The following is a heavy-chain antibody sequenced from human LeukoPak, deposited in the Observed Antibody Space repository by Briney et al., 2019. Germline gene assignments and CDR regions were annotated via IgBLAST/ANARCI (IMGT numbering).Heavy chain of an antibody. CDR1: GFTFSSYA. Sequence: PGGSLRLSCAASGFTFSSYAMHWVRQAPGKGLEWVAVISYDGSNKYYADSVKGRFTISRDNSKNTLYLQMNSLRAEDTAVYYCASSVLGGSFFDYWGQGTLVTVSS. J-gene: IGHJ4*02. D-gene: IGHD3-3*02. CDR2: ISYDGSNK. V-gene: IGHV3-30-3*01. CDR3: ASSVLGGSFFDY.